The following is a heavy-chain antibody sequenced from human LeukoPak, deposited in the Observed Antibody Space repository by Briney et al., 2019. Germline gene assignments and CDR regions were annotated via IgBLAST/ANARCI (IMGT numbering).Heavy chain of an antibody. D-gene: IGHD4-17*01. V-gene: IGHV3-74*01. Sequence: GGSLRLSCAASGFTFSNYWMHWVRLTPGKGLVWVSRINIDGTLTTYADSVKGRFTISRDSAKNTLYLQMNSLRADDTAVYFCARETTVARVHYMDVWGKGTTVTVSS. CDR2: INIDGTLT. CDR1: GFTFSNYW. J-gene: IGHJ6*03. CDR3: ARETTVARVHYMDV.